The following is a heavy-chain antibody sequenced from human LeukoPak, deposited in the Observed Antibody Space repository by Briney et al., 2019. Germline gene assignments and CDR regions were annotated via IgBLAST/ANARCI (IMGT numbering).Heavy chain of an antibody. CDR2: IIPIFGTA. CDR1: GGTFSSYA. V-gene: IGHV1-69*13. D-gene: IGHD6-19*01. J-gene: IGHJ3*02. Sequence: SVKVSCKASGGTFSSYAISWVRQAPGQGLEWMGGIIPIFGTANYAQKFQGRVTTTADESTSTAYMELSSLRSEDTAVYYCASRPVGIAVVGGHAFDIWGQGTMVTVSS. CDR3: ASRPVGIAVVGGHAFDI.